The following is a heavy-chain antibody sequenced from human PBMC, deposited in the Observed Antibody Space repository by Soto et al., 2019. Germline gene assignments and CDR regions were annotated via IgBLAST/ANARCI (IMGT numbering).Heavy chain of an antibody. CDR1: GFTFSSYW. J-gene: IGHJ4*02. CDR2: IKQDGSEK. Sequence: GGSLRLCCAASGFTFSSYWMSWVRQAPGKGLEWVANIKQDGSEKYYVDSVKGRFTISRDNAKNSLYLQMNSLRAEDTAVYYCARNSGITGTPGPLLGWGQGTLVTVSS. D-gene: IGHD1-20*01. CDR3: ARNSGITGTPGPLLG. V-gene: IGHV3-7*03.